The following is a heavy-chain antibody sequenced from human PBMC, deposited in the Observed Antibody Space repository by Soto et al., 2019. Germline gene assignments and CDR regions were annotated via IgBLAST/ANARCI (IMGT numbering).Heavy chain of an antibody. CDR3: AKEGVFAAPPPSKWFDP. J-gene: IGHJ5*02. CDR2: INPKNGGT. CDR1: GYTFTGYY. D-gene: IGHD2-15*01. V-gene: IGHV1-2*02. Sequence: ASVKVSCKASGYTFTGYYLHGVRQAPGQGLEWMGWINPKNGGTKYGQKFQGRVTMTRDTSISTAYMELSRLKSDDTAVYYCAKEGVFAAPPPSKWFDPWGQGVLVTVSS.